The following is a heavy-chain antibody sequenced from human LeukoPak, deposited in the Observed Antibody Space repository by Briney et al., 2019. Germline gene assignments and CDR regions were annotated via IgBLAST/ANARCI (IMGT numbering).Heavy chain of an antibody. Sequence: SETLSLTCIVSGDSISSLYWSSISSYYWSWIRQPPGKGLEWIGYISYSGSTNYNPSLESRVTISVDTSKRRFSLKLSSVTAADTAVYYCARVGASSSSWYYFDYWGQGTLVTVSS. V-gene: IGHV4-61*03. J-gene: IGHJ4*02. CDR1: GDSISSLYWSSISSYY. CDR3: ARVGASSSSWYYFDY. CDR2: ISYSGST. D-gene: IGHD6-13*01.